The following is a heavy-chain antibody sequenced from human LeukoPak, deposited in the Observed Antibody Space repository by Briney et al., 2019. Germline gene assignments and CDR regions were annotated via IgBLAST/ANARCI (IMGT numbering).Heavy chain of an antibody. CDR2: ISSSTNTI. CDR3: AKGGGANWFDP. CDR1: GFPFTLYN. D-gene: IGHD1-26*01. J-gene: IGHJ5*02. V-gene: IGHV3-48*04. Sequence: GGSLRLSCEVSGFPFTLYNMNWVRQAPGKGLEWLSYISSSTNTIYYADSVKGRFTISRDNAKNSLYLQMNSLRAEDTAVYYCAKGGGANWFDPWGQGTLVTVSS.